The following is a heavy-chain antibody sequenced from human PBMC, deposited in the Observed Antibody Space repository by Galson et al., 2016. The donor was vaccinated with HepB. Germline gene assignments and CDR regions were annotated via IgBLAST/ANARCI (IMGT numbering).Heavy chain of an antibody. CDR3: ARPHRSGSSYTSEY. CDR1: GFTFGSYN. V-gene: IGHV3-48*01. J-gene: IGHJ4*02. CDR2: ISSSSSTV. Sequence: SLRLSCAASGFTFGSYNMNWVRQAPGKGPEWVSYISSSSSTVDYADSVKGRLTISRDNAKNSLYLQMNSLRADDAAVYYCARPHRSGSSYTSEYLGQGTLVTVSS. D-gene: IGHD3-10*01.